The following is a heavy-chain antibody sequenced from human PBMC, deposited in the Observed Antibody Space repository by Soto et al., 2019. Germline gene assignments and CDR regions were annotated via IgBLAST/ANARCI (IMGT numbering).Heavy chain of an antibody. D-gene: IGHD4-17*01. CDR3: ATGLVTTLHY. CDR2: IYHSGST. CDR1: GGSISSGGYS. Sequence: QLQLQESGSGLVKPSQTLSLTCAVSGGSISSGGYSWSWIRQPPGKGLEWIGYIYHSGSTYYNPSLTRRATISVDRSNTQSSLKLSSVPAADTAVYYCATGLVTTLHYWGQGTLVTVSS. V-gene: IGHV4-30-2*01. J-gene: IGHJ4*02.